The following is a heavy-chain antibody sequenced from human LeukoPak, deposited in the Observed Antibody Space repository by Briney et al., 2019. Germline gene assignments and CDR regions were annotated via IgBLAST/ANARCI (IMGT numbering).Heavy chain of an antibody. J-gene: IGHJ4*02. Sequence: GGSLRLSCAASGFTFSSYGMHWVRQAPGKGLEWVAFIRYDGSNKYYADSEKGRFTISRDNSKNTLYLQMNSLRAEDTAVYYCAKEWGGSYYVSPGDYWGQGTLVTVSS. CDR1: GFTFSSYG. D-gene: IGHD1-26*01. CDR3: AKEWGGSYYVSPGDY. CDR2: IRYDGSNK. V-gene: IGHV3-30*02.